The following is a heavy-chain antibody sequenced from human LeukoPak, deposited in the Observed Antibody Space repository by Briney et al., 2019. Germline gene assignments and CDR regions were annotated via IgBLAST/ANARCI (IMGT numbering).Heavy chain of an antibody. CDR1: GFTFSSYG. V-gene: IGHV3-33*01. CDR2: IWYDGSNK. J-gene: IGHJ4*02. D-gene: IGHD1-26*01. CDR3: ARDRSWFDY. Sequence: GRSLRLSCAASGFTFSSYGMRWVRQAPGKGLEWVAVIWYDGSNKYYADSVKGRFTISRDNSKNTLYLQMNSLRAEDTAVYYCARDRSWFDYWGQGTLVTVSS.